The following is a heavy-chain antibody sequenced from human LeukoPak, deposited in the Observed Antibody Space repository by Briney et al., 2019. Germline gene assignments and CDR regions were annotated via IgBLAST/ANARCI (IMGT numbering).Heavy chain of an antibody. CDR3: ARATTYSNYYYYYMDV. D-gene: IGHD4-11*01. V-gene: IGHV1-69*13. CDR2: IIPIFGTV. Sequence: ASVKVSCKASGYTFTGYYMHWVRQAPGQGPEWMGGIIPIFGTVNYAQKFQGRVTITADESTSTAYMELRSLRSEDTAVYYCARATTYSNYYYYYMDVWGKGTTVTVSS. J-gene: IGHJ6*03. CDR1: GYTFTGYY.